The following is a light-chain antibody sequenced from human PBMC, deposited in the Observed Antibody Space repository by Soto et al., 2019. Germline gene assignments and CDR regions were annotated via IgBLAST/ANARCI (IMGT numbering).Light chain of an antibody. V-gene: IGLV2-23*02. CDR2: EVS. CDR3: CSYAGSSTLV. Sequence: QSALTQPASVSGSPGQSITISCTGTSSDVGSYNLVSWYQHHPGKAPKLIIYEVSKRPSGVSNRFSGSKSGNTASLTISGLQAEDEADYYCCSYAGSSTLVFGTGTKLTAL. J-gene: IGLJ1*01. CDR1: SSDVGSYNL.